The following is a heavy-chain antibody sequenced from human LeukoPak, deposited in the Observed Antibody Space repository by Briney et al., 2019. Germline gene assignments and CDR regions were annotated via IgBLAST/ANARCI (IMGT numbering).Heavy chain of an antibody. D-gene: IGHD4-23*01. CDR1: GFTFTTYS. Sequence: GGSLRLSCAASGFTFTTYSMNWVRQAPGKGLEWVSSISPSSNYIYYADSVKGRFTISRDNAKTSLYLQMNSLRAEDTAVYYCARDLRHPVGGTSYWGQGTLVTVSS. V-gene: IGHV3-21*01. CDR3: ARDLRHPVGGTSY. J-gene: IGHJ4*02. CDR2: ISPSSNYI.